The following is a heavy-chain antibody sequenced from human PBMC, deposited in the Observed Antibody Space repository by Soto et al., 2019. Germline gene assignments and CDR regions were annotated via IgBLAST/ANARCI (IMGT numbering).Heavy chain of an antibody. D-gene: IGHD3-22*01. CDR3: ARITRDSSGYYSYYFDY. CDR1: GGSISSGGYY. CDR2: IYYSGST. V-gene: IGHV4-31*03. Sequence: SETLSLTCTVSGGSISSGGYYWSWVRQHPGKGLEWIGYIYYSGSTYYNPSLKSRVTISVDTSKNQFSLKLSSVTAADTAVYYCARITRDSSGYYSYYFDYWGQGTLVTVSS. J-gene: IGHJ4*02.